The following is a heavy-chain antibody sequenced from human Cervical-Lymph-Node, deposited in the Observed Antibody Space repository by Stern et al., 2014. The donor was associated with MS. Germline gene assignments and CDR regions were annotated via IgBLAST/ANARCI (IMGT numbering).Heavy chain of an antibody. J-gene: IGHJ4*02. CDR1: GYTLTNYP. V-gene: IGHV7-4-1*02. CDR2: INTNTGNS. Sequence: QVQLVQSGSELKEPGASVKVSCKASGYTLTNYPMNWVRQAPGQGLEWMGWINTNTGNSTYAQGFPGRLVFFLDYSFHQAYLPSSSLKAEDTAVYYCARDFVDTAMITRSDYLDSWGQGTLVTVSS. D-gene: IGHD5-18*01. CDR3: ARDFVDTAMITRSDYLDS.